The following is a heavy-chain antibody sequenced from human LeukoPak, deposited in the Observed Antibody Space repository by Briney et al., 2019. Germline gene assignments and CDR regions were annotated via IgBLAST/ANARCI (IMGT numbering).Heavy chain of an antibody. V-gene: IGHV3-30*02. CDR1: GFTFSSYG. CDR3: AKGTPGTTVTKKDLGLNYYYMDV. Sequence: GGSLRLSCAASGFTFSSYGMHWVRQAPGKGLEWVAFIRYDGSNKYYADSVKGRFTISRDNSKNTLYLQMNSLRAEDTAVYYCAKGTPGTTVTKKDLGLNYYYMDVWGKGTTVTISS. CDR2: IRYDGSNK. D-gene: IGHD4-17*01. J-gene: IGHJ6*03.